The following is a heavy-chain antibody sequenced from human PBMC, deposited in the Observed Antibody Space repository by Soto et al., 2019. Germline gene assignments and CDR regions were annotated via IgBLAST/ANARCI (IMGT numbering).Heavy chain of an antibody. Sequence: LRLSCATSGFTFDNYVMHWVRQTPGKGLELVSLISWDGGTTYYADSVKGRFTISRDNSKNSLYLQMNSLRTEDTALYYCAKDIAAAAGGYFDYWGQGTLVTVSS. CDR3: AKDIAAAAGGYFDY. CDR2: ISWDGGTT. D-gene: IGHD6-13*01. V-gene: IGHV3-43*01. J-gene: IGHJ4*02. CDR1: GFTFDNYV.